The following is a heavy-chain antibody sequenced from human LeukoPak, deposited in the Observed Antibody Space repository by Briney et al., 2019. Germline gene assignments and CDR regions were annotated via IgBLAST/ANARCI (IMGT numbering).Heavy chain of an antibody. CDR1: GGSISSSSYY. CDR2: IYYSGST. Sequence: SETLSLTCTVSGGSISSSSYYWGWIRQPPGKGLEWIGSIYYSGSTYYNPSLKSRVTISADKSKNQFSLNLTSVTAADTAVYYCARGAPPQNWGQGALVTVSS. V-gene: IGHV4-39*07. CDR3: ARGAPPQN. J-gene: IGHJ4*02.